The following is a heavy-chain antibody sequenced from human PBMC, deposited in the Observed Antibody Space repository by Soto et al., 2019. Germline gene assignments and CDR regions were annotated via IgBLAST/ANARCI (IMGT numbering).Heavy chain of an antibody. Sequence: ASVKVSCKASGGTFSSYAISWVRQATGQGLEWMGWMNPNSGNTGYAQKFQGRVTMTRNTSISTAYMELSSLRSEDTAVYYCARGSSSFYDFWSGYLEDYYYGMDVWGQGTTVTVSS. D-gene: IGHD3-3*01. V-gene: IGHV1-8*02. CDR3: ARGSSSFYDFWSGYLEDYYYGMDV. CDR2: MNPNSGNT. J-gene: IGHJ6*02. CDR1: GGTFSSYA.